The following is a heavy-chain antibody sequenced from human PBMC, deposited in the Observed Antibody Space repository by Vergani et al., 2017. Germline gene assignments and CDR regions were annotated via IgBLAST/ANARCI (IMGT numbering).Heavy chain of an antibody. D-gene: IGHD2-15*01. J-gene: IGHJ6*02. CDR2: ISGSGGNT. CDR1: GFTFSSYA. CDR3: AKARDPNCKGGNCYSYYYGLEL. Sequence: EVQLLESGGGLVQPGGSLRLSCVASGFTFSSYAMTWVRQAPGKGLEWVSAISGSGGNTFYTDSVKGRFTISRDNSKDTLYLQMNSLRVEDTAIYYCAKARDPNCKGGNCYSYYYGLELWGQGNTVTGSS. V-gene: IGHV3-23*01.